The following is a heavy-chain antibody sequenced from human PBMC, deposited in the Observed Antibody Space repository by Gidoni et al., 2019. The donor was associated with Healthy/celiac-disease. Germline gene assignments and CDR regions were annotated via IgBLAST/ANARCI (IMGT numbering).Heavy chain of an antibody. CDR3: ARQASIVATIGRFDP. D-gene: IGHD5-12*01. CDR2: IYYSGST. V-gene: IGHV4-39*01. CDR1: GGSISSSSYY. J-gene: IGHJ5*02. Sequence: QLQLQESGPGLVKPSETLSLTCTVSGGSISSSSYYWGWIRQPPGKGLEWIGSIYYSGSTYYNPSLKSRVTISVDTSKNQFSLKLSSVTAADTAVYYCARQASIVATIGRFDPWGQGTLVTVSS.